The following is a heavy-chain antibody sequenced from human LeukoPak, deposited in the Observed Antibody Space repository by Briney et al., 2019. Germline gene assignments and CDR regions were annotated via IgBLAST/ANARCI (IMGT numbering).Heavy chain of an antibody. CDR1: GGSISSGGYY. D-gene: IGHD3-3*01. Sequence: SETLSLTCTVSGGSISSGGYYWTWIRQPPGKGREWIGYMSQSGSTYYNPSLKRRVTISVDTSKRQFSLKLPSVTAADPAVYYCARDWSGPYYFDYWGQGPLVTVSS. CDR3: ARDWSGPYYFDY. V-gene: IGHV4-31*03. CDR2: MSQSGST. J-gene: IGHJ4*01.